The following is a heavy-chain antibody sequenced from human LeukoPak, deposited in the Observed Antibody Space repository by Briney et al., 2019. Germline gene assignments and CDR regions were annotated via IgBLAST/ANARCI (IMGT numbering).Heavy chain of an antibody. CDR3: AREGSDGYLFDY. D-gene: IGHD3-16*01. J-gene: IGHJ4*02. Sequence: SQTLSLTCAISGDSVSSSSATWDWIRQSPSRGLEWLGRTYYRSKWYNDYAVSVKSRVTINPDTSKNQFSLQMNSVTPEDTAVYYCAREGSDGYLFDYWGQGSLVIVSS. V-gene: IGHV6-1*01. CDR1: GDSVSSSSAT. CDR2: TYYRSKWYN.